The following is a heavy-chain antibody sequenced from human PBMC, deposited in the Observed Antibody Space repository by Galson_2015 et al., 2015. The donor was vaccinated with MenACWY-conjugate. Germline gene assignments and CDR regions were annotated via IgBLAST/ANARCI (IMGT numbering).Heavy chain of an antibody. CDR2: INSDESST. J-gene: IGHJ1*01. D-gene: IGHD2-15*01. V-gene: IGHV3-74*01. CDR3: AIEPLYWSHGSCYIYFQH. CDR1: GFTFSSYW. Sequence: SLRLSCAASGFTFSSYWMHWVRQAPGKGLVWASRINSDESSTSYADSVKGRFTISRDNAKNTLHLQMNSLRAEDTAVYYCAIEPLYWSHGSCYIYFQHGGQGALVPVSS.